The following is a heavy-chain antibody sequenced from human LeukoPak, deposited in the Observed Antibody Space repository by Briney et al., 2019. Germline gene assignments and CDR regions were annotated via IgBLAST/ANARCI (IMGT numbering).Heavy chain of an antibody. CDR2: IYTSGST. V-gene: IGHV4-61*02. CDR3: VGATHAFDI. J-gene: IGHJ3*02. Sequence: SETLSLTCTVSGGSISSGSYYWSWIRQPAGKGLEWIGRIYTSGSTNYNPSLKSRVTISVDTSKNQFSLKLSSVTAADTAVYHCVGATHAFDIWGQGTMVTVSS. CDR1: GGSISSGSYY.